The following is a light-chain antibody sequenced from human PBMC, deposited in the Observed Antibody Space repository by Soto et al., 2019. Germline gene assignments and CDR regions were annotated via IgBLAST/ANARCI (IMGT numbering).Light chain of an antibody. Sequence: ETVMTQSPATLSVSPGEGATLSCRASQSVNTNLAWYQQKLGQPHRVIVYGASTRATGIPARFSGSGSETEFILTISGLQSEDFAVYYCQHYNTWPWTFGQGTKVEIK. V-gene: IGKV3-15*01. J-gene: IGKJ1*01. CDR2: GAS. CDR1: QSVNTN. CDR3: QHYNTWPWT.